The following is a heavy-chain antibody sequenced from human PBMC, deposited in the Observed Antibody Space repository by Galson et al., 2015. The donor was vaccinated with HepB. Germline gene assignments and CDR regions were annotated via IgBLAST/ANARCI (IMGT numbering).Heavy chain of an antibody. J-gene: IGHJ5*02. CDR1: GFTFTSSA. D-gene: IGHD3-3*01. Sequence: SVKVSCKASGFTFTSSAMQWVRQARGQRLEWIGWIVVGSGNTNYAQKFQERVTITRDTSTSTAYMELSSLRSEDTAVYYCAAGLDYDFWSGPSRTVEKPMFDPWGQGTLVTVSS. CDR2: IVVGSGNT. CDR3: AAGLDYDFWSGPSRTVEKPMFDP. V-gene: IGHV1-58*02.